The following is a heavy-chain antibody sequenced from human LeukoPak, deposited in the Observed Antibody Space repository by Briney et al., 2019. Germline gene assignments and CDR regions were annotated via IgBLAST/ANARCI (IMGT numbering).Heavy chain of an antibody. J-gene: IGHJ4*02. V-gene: IGHV3-30-3*01. CDR1: GFTFSLYA. CDR2: ISYDGSNK. Sequence: GGSLRLSCAASGFTFSLYAVHWVRQAPGKGLEWVAVISYDGSNKYYADSVKGRFTISRDNSKNTLYLQMNSLRTEDTAVYYCAREQVGKIYFDYWGPGTLVTASS. CDR3: AREQVGKIYFDY.